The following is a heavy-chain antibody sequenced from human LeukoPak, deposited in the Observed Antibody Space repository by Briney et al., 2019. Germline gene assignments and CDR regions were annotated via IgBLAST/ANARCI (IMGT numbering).Heavy chain of an antibody. CDR2: IRYDGSNK. CDR1: GFTFSSYG. V-gene: IGHV3-30*02. Sequence: GGSLRLSCAASGFTFSSYGMHWVRQAPGKGLEWVAFIRYDGSNKYYADSVKGRFTISRDNSKNTLYLQMNSLRAEHTAVYYCASDRSSATYPKARDVFQMGREETVVTVFS. CDR3: ASDRSSATYPKARDVFQM. J-gene: IGHJ3*02. D-gene: IGHD1-26*01.